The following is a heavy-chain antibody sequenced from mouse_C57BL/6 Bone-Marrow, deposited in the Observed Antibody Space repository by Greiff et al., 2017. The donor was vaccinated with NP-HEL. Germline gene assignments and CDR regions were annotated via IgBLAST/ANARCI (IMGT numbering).Heavy chain of an antibody. V-gene: IGHV5-6*02. CDR3: ARGYGIPFAY. CDR1: GFTFSSYC. CDR2: ISSGGSYT. Sequence: EVKLVESGGDLVKPGGSLKLSCAASGFTFSSYCMSWVRQTPDKRLEWVATISSGGSYTYYTDSVKGRSTLSRDNAKNTLYLQMSSLKSEDAAMYYCARGYGIPFAYWGQGTLVTVSA. J-gene: IGHJ3*01. D-gene: IGHD2-1*01.